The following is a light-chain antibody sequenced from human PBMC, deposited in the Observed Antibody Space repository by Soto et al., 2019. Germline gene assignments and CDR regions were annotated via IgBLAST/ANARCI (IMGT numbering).Light chain of an antibody. Sequence: QSVLTQAPSASGTRGQRVTISCSGSSSNIGSNTVSWYQQVPGTAPKLLIYSNDQRPSGVPDRFSGSKSRTSASLAIGGLQSEDEADYYCAAWDDSLNGGVFGGGTKVTV. CDR2: SND. J-gene: IGLJ3*02. CDR1: SSNIGSNT. V-gene: IGLV1-44*01. CDR3: AAWDDSLNGGV.